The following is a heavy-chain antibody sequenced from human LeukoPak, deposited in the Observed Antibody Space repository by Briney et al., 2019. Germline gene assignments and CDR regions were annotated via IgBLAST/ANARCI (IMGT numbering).Heavy chain of an antibody. CDR2: ISAYNGNT. Sequence: GASVKVSCEASGYTFTSYGISWVRQAPGQGLEWMGWISAYNGNTNYAQKLQGRVTMTTDTSTNTAYMELRSLRSDDTAVYYCARDEAVLWFGELLNYWGQGTLVTVSS. CDR1: GYTFTSYG. CDR3: ARDEAVLWFGELLNY. V-gene: IGHV1-18*01. J-gene: IGHJ4*02. D-gene: IGHD3-10*01.